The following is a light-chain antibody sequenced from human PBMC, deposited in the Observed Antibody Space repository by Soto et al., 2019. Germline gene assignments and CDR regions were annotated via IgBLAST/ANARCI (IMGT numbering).Light chain of an antibody. Sequence: DIQMTQSPSTLSVSVGDRVTITCRASQTISSWLAWYQQKPGKAPKLLIYKASTLKSGVPSRFSGSGSGREFTRTISVLQPDDFATYYCQHYNSYSEAFGKGTKVEVK. CDR1: QTISSW. J-gene: IGKJ1*01. V-gene: IGKV1-5*03. CDR3: QHYNSYSEA. CDR2: KAS.